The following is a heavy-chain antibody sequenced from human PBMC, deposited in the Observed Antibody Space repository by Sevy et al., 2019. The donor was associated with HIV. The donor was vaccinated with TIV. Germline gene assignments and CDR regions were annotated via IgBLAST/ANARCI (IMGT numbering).Heavy chain of an antibody. CDR1: GFTFSSYW. Sequence: GGSLRLSCATSGFTFSSYWFHWVRQAPGKGLEWVTGVNSDGSNTNYADSVKGRFTISRDCAKDTLCLQMNALRAEDTAVYFCVAANSWEDYWGQGTLVTVPS. CDR2: VNSDGSNT. V-gene: IGHV3-74*01. CDR3: VAANSWEDY. J-gene: IGHJ4*02. D-gene: IGHD1-26*01.